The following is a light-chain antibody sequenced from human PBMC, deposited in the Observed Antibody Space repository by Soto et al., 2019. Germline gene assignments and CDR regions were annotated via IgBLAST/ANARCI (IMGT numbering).Light chain of an antibody. CDR3: QQYNNWPPWT. CDR1: QSVSNN. V-gene: IGKV3-15*01. CDR2: GAS. Sequence: EIVMTQSPATLSVSPGESATLSCRASQSVSNNLTWYQQKPGQPPRLLIYGASTRATGIPARFSGSGSGKEFTLTISSLQSEDFAVYYCQQYNNWPPWTFGQGTKVDIK. J-gene: IGKJ1*01.